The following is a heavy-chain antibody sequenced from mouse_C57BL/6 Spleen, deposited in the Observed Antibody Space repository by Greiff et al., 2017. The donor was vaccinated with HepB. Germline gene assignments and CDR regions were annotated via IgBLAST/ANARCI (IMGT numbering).Heavy chain of an antibody. CDR1: GYAFSSSW. J-gene: IGHJ2*01. Sequence: QVQLKESGPELVKPGASVKISCKASGYAFSSSWMNWVKQRPGKGLEWIGRIYPGDGDTNYNGKFKGKATLTADKSSSTAYMQLSSLTSEDSAVYFCARWAYYGRDYWGQGTTLTVSS. CDR2: IYPGDGDT. V-gene: IGHV1-82*01. CDR3: ARWAYYGRDY. D-gene: IGHD1-1*01.